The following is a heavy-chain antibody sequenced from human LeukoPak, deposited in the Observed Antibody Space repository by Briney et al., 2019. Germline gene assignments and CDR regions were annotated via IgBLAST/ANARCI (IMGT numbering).Heavy chain of an antibody. D-gene: IGHD3-10*01. CDR1: GGSFSGYY. J-gene: IGHJ5*02. CDR3: ARGPRWFGNWFDP. CDR2: INHSGST. V-gene: IGHV4-34*01. Sequence: SETLSLTCAVYGGSFSGYYWSWIRQPPGKGLEWIGEINHSGSTNYNPSPKSRVTISVDTSKNQFSLKLSSVTAADTAVYYCARGPRWFGNWFDPWGQGTLVTVSS.